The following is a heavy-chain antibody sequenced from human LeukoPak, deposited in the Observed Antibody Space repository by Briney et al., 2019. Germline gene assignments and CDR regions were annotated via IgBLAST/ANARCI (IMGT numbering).Heavy chain of an antibody. Sequence: SETLSLTCTVSGGSISSSSYYWGWIRQPPGKGLEWIGSIYYSGSTYYNPSLKSRVTISVDTSKNQFSLKLSSVTAADTAVYYCARDGSELWSSSFFDYWGQGTLVTVSS. CDR2: IYYSGST. CDR3: ARDGSELWSSSFFDY. CDR1: GGSISSSSYY. J-gene: IGHJ4*02. V-gene: IGHV4-39*07. D-gene: IGHD5-18*01.